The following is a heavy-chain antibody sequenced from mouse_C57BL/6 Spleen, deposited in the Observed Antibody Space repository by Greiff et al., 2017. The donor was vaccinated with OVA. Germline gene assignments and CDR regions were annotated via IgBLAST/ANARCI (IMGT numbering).Heavy chain of an antibody. Sequence: VQLQQPGAELVKPGASVKMSCKASGYTFTSYWITWVKQRPGQGLEWIGDIYPGSGSTNYNEKFKSKATLTVDTSASTAYMQLSSLTSEDSAGYYCARRSQRYFDVWGTGTTVTVSS. J-gene: IGHJ1*03. CDR3: ARRSQRYFDV. CDR1: GYTFTSYW. CDR2: IYPGSGST. V-gene: IGHV1-55*01.